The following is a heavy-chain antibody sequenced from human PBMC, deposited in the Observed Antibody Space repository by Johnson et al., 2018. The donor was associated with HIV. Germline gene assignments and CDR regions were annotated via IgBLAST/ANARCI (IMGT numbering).Heavy chain of an antibody. CDR3: TTPRPNWGWNAFEI. CDR1: GFTFSSYA. V-gene: IGHV3-30-3*01. D-gene: IGHD7-27*01. CDR2: ISYDGSNK. Sequence: LVESGGGVVQPGRSLRLSCAASGFTFSSYAMHWVRQAPGKGLEWVAVISYDGSNKYYADSVKGRFTISRDNSKNSLYLQMNSLKTEDTAVYYCTTPRPNWGWNAFEIWGRGTMVTVSS. J-gene: IGHJ3*02.